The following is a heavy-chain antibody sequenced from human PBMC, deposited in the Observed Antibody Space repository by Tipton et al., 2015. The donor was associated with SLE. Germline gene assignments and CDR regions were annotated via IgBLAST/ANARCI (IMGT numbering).Heavy chain of an antibody. J-gene: IGHJ6*02. D-gene: IGHD1-26*01. CDR2: IWYDGSNK. CDR3: AGELLPCGYGRDV. Sequence: SLRLSCAASGFTFSSYGMHWVRQAPGKGLEWVAVIWYDGSNKYYADSVKGRITISRDNSKNTLYLQMNSLRAEDTAVYYCAGELLPCGYGRDVWGQGTTVSVSS. V-gene: IGHV3-33*01. CDR1: GFTFSSYG.